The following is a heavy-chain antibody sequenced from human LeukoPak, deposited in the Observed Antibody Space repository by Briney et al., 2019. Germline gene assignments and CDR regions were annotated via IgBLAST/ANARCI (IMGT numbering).Heavy chain of an antibody. D-gene: IGHD5-12*01. Sequence: GGSLRLSCAASGFTFSSYGMHWVRQAPGKGLEWVAFIRYDGSNKYYADSVKGRFTISRDNSKNALHLQMNSLRAEDTAVYYCAKGWNGYDRFDYWGRGTLVTVSS. CDR3: AKGWNGYDRFDY. J-gene: IGHJ4*02. CDR2: IRYDGSNK. CDR1: GFTFSSYG. V-gene: IGHV3-30*02.